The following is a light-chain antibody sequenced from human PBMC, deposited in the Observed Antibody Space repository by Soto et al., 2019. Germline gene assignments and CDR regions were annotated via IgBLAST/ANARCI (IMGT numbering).Light chain of an antibody. CDR3: QQSYNFPRT. CDR2: SAY. Sequence: DIQMTQSPSSLSASVGDRVTITCRASQNIDTYLNWYLQKPGQAPQLLIYSAYNLQSGVSPRFSGDGSGTDFTLTISSLQPEDFSTYYCQQSYNFPRTFGQGTTV. J-gene: IGKJ1*01. CDR1: QNIDTY. V-gene: IGKV1-39*01.